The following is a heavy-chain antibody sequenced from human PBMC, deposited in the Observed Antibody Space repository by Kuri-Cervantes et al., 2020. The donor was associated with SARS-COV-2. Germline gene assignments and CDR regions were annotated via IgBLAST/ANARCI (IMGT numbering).Heavy chain of an antibody. CDR3: ARGTGDLDQ. CDR2: INHSGST. J-gene: IGHJ5*02. Sequence: SQTLSLTCAGYSGSFSDYYWGWIRQTPEMGLEWIGEINHSGSTNYNPSLRSRVTMSVDTSKNQFSLKLTSVTAADTAVYYCARGTGDLDQWGQGTLVTSSS. V-gene: IGHV4-34*01. D-gene: IGHD7-27*01. CDR1: SGSFSDYY.